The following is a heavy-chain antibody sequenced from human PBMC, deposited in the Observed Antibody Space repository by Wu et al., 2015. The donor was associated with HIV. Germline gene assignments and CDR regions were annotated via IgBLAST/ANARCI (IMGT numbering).Heavy chain of an antibody. D-gene: IGHD3-9*01. J-gene: IGHJ4*02. Sequence: QAQLVQSGAEVKKFGASVKVSCKASGYTFTGYYVHWFRQAPGQGLEWMGWTNPNSGGTNYAQKFQDRVTLTRDMSITTAYMEMSGLRSDDTAVYYCARDYYDVLTTYSHYFFDLWGPGNAGHRLL. CDR1: GYTFTGYY. CDR2: TNPNSGGT. CDR3: ARDYYDVLTTYSHYFFDL. V-gene: IGHV1-2*02.